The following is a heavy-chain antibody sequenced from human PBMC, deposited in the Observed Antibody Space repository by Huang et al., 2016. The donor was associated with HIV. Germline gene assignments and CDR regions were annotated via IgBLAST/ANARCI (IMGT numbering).Heavy chain of an antibody. CDR1: GFTFSRYW. V-gene: IGHV3-7*01. CDR3: ARPST. CDR2: IKQDGSDK. D-gene: IGHD2-2*01. Sequence: EVQLVESGGGLVQPGGSLRLSCAASGFTFSRYWMSGVRQAHGKGVEWVANIKQDGSDKYYVDSVKGRFTISRENAKNSLYLQMNSLRAEDTAVYYCARPSTWGQGTLVTVSS. J-gene: IGHJ5*02.